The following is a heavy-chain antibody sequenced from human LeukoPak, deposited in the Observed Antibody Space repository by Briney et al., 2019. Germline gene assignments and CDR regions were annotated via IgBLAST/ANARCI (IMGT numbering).Heavy chain of an antibody. V-gene: IGHV3-7*01. CDR2: IKQDGSET. D-gene: IGHD3-22*01. CDR1: GFTFSSYA. Sequence: GGSLRLSCAASGFTFSSYAMSWVRQAPGKGLEWVANIKQDGSETYYVDSVKGRFTISRDNAKNTLYLQMNSLRAEDTAVYYCARFSGYTYYFDYWGQGTLVTVSS. CDR3: ARFSGYTYYFDY. J-gene: IGHJ4*02.